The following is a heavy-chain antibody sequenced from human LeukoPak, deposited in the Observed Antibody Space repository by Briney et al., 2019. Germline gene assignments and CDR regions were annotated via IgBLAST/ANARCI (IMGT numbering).Heavy chain of an antibody. J-gene: IGHJ5*02. CDR1: GFTFSSYW. V-gene: IGHV3-7*05. Sequence: GGSLRLSCAVSGFTFSSYWMSWVRQAPGKGLEWVANIKQDGSETYYVDSVKGRFTISRDNSKNSLYLQMNSLRTEDTALYYCAKDRIAVAGTWFDPWGQGTLVTVSS. CDR2: IKQDGSET. D-gene: IGHD6-19*01. CDR3: AKDRIAVAGTWFDP.